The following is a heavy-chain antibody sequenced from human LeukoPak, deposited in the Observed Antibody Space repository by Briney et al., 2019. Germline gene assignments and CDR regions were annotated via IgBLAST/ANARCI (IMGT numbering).Heavy chain of an antibody. CDR3: ARDDYYGSGSYFNFDY. V-gene: IGHV1-69*06. J-gene: IGHJ4*02. Sequence: ASVKVSCKASGGTFSSYAISWVRQAPGQGLEWMGGIIPIFGTANYAQKFQGRVTITADKSTSTAYMELSSLRSEDTAVYYCARDDYYGSGSYFNFDYWGQGTLVTVSS. CDR2: IIPIFGTA. CDR1: GGTFSSYA. D-gene: IGHD3-10*01.